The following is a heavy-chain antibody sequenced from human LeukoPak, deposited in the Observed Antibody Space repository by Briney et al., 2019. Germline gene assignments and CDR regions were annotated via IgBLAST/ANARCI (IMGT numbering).Heavy chain of an antibody. D-gene: IGHD3-22*01. CDR2: MNPNSGNT. CDR1: GYTFTSYD. V-gene: IGHV1-8*01. J-gene: IGHJ6*03. Sequence: ASVKVSRKASGYTFTSYDINWVRQATGQGLEWMGWMNPNSGNTGYAQKFQGRVTMTRNTSISTAYMELSSLRSEDTAVYYCARGLDDSSGYYPFYYYYYYMDVWGKGTTVTVSS. CDR3: ARGLDDSSGYYPFYYYYYYMDV.